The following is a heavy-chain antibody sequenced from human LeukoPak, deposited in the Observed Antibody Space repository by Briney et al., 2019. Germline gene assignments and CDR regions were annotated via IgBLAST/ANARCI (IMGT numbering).Heavy chain of an antibody. CDR3: ARGGGAGRASDI. CDR2: IYYTGAR. J-gene: IGHJ3*02. Sequence: SETLSLTCAVSGGSISNSSYYWVWLRQPQGMGLDWIGSIYYTGARYYTPSLKSRLTIPLGTSKNQFSLKLNSVTAADTPVYYCARGGGAGRASDIWGQGTMVTVSS. D-gene: IGHD1-26*01. CDR1: GGSISNSSYY. V-gene: IGHV4-39*01.